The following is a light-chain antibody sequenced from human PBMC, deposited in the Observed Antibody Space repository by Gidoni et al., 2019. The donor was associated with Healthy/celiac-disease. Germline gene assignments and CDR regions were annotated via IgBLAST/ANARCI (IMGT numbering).Light chain of an antibody. CDR1: QSVSSN. V-gene: IGKV3-15*01. CDR2: GAS. J-gene: IGKJ1*01. CDR3: QQYNNWPPTWT. Sequence: EIVMPQSPATLSVSPGERATLSCRASQSVSSNLAWYQQQPGQAPRLLIYGASTRATGIPARFSGSGSGTEFTLTISSLQSEDFAVYYCQQYNNWPPTWTFGQGTKVEIK.